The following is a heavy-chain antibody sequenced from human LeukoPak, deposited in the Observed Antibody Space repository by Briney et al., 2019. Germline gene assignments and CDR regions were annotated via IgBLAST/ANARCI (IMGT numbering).Heavy chain of an antibody. Sequence: GESLKISCKGSGYSFTSYWIGWVRQMPGKGREWMGIIYPGDSDTRYSPSFQGQVTISADKSISTAYLQWSSLKASDTAMYYCARPTLEGSGSYYEEAYYFDYWGQGTLVTVSS. CDR3: ARPTLEGSGSYYEEAYYFDY. V-gene: IGHV5-51*01. CDR2: IYPGDSDT. D-gene: IGHD3-10*01. CDR1: GYSFTSYW. J-gene: IGHJ4*02.